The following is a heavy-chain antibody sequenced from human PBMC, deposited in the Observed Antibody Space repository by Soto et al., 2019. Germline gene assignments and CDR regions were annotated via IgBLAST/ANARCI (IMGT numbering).Heavy chain of an antibody. J-gene: IGHJ6*02. V-gene: IGHV6-1*01. CDR2: TYYRSKWYN. CDR3: ARVPVAVAATEDYYGLDV. CDR1: GDSVSSNSAA. D-gene: IGHD2-15*01. Sequence: SQTLSLTCAISGDSVSSNSAAWNWIRQSPSRGLEWLGRTYYRSKWYNDYAVSVKSRITINPDTSKNQVSLRLISVTAADTAVYFCARVPVAVAATEDYYGLDVWGQGTTVTVSS.